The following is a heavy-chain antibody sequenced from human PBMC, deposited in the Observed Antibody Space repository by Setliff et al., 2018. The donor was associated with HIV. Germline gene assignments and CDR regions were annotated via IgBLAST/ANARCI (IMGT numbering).Heavy chain of an antibody. CDR2: IYTSGSTSGST. J-gene: IGHJ6*03. Sequence: SETLSLTCTVSGGSISRGDYYWNWIRQPAGKGLEWIGHIYTSGSTSGSTNYNPSLKSRVTISVDMSKNKFSLKLSSVTAADTAVYYCARGSRGYSYAYYYYYMDVWGKGTTVTVSS. CDR3: ARGSRGYSYAYYYYYMDV. D-gene: IGHD5-18*01. V-gene: IGHV4-61*09. CDR1: GGSISRGDYY.